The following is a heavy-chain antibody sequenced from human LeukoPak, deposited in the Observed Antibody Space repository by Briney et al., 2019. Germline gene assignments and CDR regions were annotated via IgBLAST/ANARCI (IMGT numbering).Heavy chain of an antibody. D-gene: IGHD6-13*01. Sequence: SETLSLTCTVSGGSVSSGSYYWSWIRQPPGKGLEWIGYIYYSGSTNYNPSLKSRVTISVDTSKNQFSLKLSSVTAADTAVYYCARGTLDSSSWYVIFRDSDYWGQGTLVTVSS. V-gene: IGHV4-61*01. CDR3: ARGTLDSSSWYVIFRDSDY. J-gene: IGHJ4*02. CDR2: IYYSGST. CDR1: GGSVSSGSYY.